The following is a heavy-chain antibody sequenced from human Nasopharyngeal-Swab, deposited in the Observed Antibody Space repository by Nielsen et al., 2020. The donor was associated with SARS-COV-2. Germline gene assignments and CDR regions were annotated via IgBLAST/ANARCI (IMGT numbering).Heavy chain of an antibody. CDR2: ISSSSSYI. CDR1: GFTFSSYS. CDR3: ARDRWGWLPIGDAFDI. Sequence: GGSLRLSCAASGFTFSSYSMNWVRQAPGKGLEWVSSISSSSSYIYYADSVKGRFTISRDSAKNSLYLQMNSLRAEDTAVYYCARDRWGWLPIGDAFDIWGQGTMVTVSS. D-gene: IGHD2-21*01. V-gene: IGHV3-21*01. J-gene: IGHJ3*02.